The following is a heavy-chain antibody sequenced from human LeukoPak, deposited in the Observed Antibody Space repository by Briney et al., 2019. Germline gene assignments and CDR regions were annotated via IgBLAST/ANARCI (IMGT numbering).Heavy chain of an antibody. CDR3: ARVPLYSSGWYFDY. CDR2: ISGSGGST. Sequence: GGSLRLSCSASGFIVSSDSMSWVRQAPGKGLEWVSAISGSGGSTYYADSVKGRFTISRDNSKNTLYLQMNSLRAEDTAVYYCARVPLYSSGWYFDYWGQGTLVTVSS. V-gene: IGHV3-23*01. CDR1: GFIVSSDS. J-gene: IGHJ4*02. D-gene: IGHD6-19*01.